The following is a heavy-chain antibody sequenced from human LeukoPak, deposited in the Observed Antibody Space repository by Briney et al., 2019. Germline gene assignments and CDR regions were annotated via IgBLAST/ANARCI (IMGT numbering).Heavy chain of an antibody. J-gene: IGHJ4*02. V-gene: IGHV4-59*01. CDR2: IYYSGST. CDR1: GGSISSYY. CDR3: AREIEMATIGV. Sequence: SETLSLTXTVSGGSISSYYWSWIRQTPGKGLEWIGYIYYSGSTNYNPSLKSRVTISVDTSKNQFSLKLSSVTAADTAVYYCAREIEMATIGVWGQGTLVTVSS. D-gene: IGHD5-24*01.